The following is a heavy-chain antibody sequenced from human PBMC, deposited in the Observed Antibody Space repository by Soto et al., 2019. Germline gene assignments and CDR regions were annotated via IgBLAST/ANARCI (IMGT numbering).Heavy chain of an antibody. CDR3: TTIDDFWSGYPRY. CDR2: IKSKTDGGTT. V-gene: IGHV3-15*07. Sequence: GSLRLSCAASGFTFSNAWMNWVRQAPGKGLEWVGRIKSKTDGGTTDYAAPVKGRFTISRDDSKNTLYLQMNSLKTEDTAVYYCTTIDDFWSGYPRYWGQGTLVTVSS. D-gene: IGHD3-3*01. CDR1: GFTFSNAW. J-gene: IGHJ4*02.